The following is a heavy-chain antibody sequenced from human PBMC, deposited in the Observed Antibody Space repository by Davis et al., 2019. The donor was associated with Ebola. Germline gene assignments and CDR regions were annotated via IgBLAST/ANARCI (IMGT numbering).Heavy chain of an antibody. CDR2: ITSSSSYI. V-gene: IGHV3-21*01. CDR1: GFTFSSYS. Sequence: GESLKISCAASGFTFSSYSMNWVRQAPGKGLEWVSSITSSSSYIYYADSVKGRFTISREKAKNSLYLQMNSLRAEDTAVYYCAREYYYDSSGYYGAFDYWGQGTLVTVSS. J-gene: IGHJ4*02. D-gene: IGHD3-22*01. CDR3: AREYYYDSSGYYGAFDY.